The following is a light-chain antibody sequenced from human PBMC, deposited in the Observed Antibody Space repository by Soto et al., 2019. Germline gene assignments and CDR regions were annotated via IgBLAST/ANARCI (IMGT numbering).Light chain of an antibody. J-gene: IGKJ4*01. CDR3: QQADSFPLT. V-gene: IGKV1-12*01. CDR1: QSIYKW. Sequence: DIRLTQCPSSVSASIGDRVTISCRASQSIYKWLVWYQQKPGKAPRLLIYAASSLQSGVPSRFSGSGYGTEFTLTISSLQPEDSATYYCQQADSFPLTFGWGTEVAI. CDR2: AAS.